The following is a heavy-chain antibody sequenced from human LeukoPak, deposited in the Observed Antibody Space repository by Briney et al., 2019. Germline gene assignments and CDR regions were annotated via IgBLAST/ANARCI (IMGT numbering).Heavy chain of an antibody. CDR1: GGSISSTSYY. V-gene: IGHV4-39*07. Sequence: PSETLSLTCVVSGGSISSTSYYWGWIRQPPGKGLEWIGSIYYSGSTYYSPSLKSRVTISVDTSKNQFSLKLSSVTAADTAVYYCARGYYYMDVWGKGTTVTISS. CDR3: ARGYYYMDV. J-gene: IGHJ6*03. CDR2: IYYSGST.